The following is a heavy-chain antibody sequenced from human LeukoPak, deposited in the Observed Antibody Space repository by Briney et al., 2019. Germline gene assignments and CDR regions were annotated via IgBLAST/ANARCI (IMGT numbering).Heavy chain of an antibody. CDR2: IYHSGST. CDR3: ARGLYGLFDY. V-gene: IGHV4-38-2*02. Sequence: SETLSLTCTVSGYSISSGYYWGWIRQPPGKGLEWIGSIYHSGSTYYNPSLKSRVTISVDTSKNQFSLKLSSVTAADTAVYYCARGLYGLFDYWGQGTLVTVSS. J-gene: IGHJ4*02. CDR1: GYSISSGYY. D-gene: IGHD3-16*02.